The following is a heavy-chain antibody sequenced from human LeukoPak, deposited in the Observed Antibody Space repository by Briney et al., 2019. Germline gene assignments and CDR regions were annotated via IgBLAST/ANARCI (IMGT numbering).Heavy chain of an antibody. D-gene: IGHD1-26*01. Sequence: PGGSLRLSCAASGFTFSSYWMHWVRQAPGKGLVWVSRINSDGSSTSYADSVTGRFTISRDNAKNTLYLQMNSLRDEDTAVYYCAKGVGATATYYYYYMDVWGKGTTVTVSS. J-gene: IGHJ6*03. V-gene: IGHV3-74*01. CDR3: AKGVGATATYYYYYMDV. CDR2: INSDGSST. CDR1: GFTFSSYW.